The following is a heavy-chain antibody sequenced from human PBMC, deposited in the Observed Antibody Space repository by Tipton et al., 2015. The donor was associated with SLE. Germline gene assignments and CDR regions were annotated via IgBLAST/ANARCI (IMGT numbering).Heavy chain of an antibody. CDR1: GFTVSSND. J-gene: IGHJ3*02. CDR2: TYRGGSR. CDR3: ATRVTTWGAFDI. D-gene: IGHD4-17*01. Sequence: VQLVQSGGGLVQPGSSLRLSCAASGFTVSSNDMSWVRQAPGKGLEWVSVTYRGGSRYLADAVKGRFTVSRDNSKNTLYLQMDILRADDTAVYYCATRVTTWGAFDIWGQGTMVTVSS. V-gene: IGHV3-53*04.